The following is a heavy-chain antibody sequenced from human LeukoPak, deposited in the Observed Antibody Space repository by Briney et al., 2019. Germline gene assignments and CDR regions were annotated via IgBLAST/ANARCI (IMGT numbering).Heavy chain of an antibody. D-gene: IGHD1-26*01. J-gene: IGHJ3*02. CDR1: GDSISSYY. CDR3: ARALIVGANEGAFDI. V-gene: IGHV4-59*01. Sequence: KPSETLSLSCTVSGDSISSYYWSWIRQPPGKGLEWIGYIYYSGSTKYNPSLKSRVTISVDTSKNQFSLKLSSVTAADTAVYYCARALIVGANEGAFDIWGQGTMVTVSS. CDR2: IYYSGST.